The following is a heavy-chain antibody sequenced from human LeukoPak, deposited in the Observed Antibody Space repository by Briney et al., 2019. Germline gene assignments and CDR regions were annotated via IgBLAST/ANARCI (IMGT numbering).Heavy chain of an antibody. V-gene: IGHV1-69*04. Sequence: SVKVSCKASGGTFSSYAISWVRQAPGQGLEWMGRIIPILGIANYAQKFQGRVTITADKSTGTAYMELSSLRSEDTAVYYCARGKVVAATTGNWFDPWGQGTLVTVSS. D-gene: IGHD2-15*01. J-gene: IGHJ5*02. CDR3: ARGKVVAATTGNWFDP. CDR1: GGTFSSYA. CDR2: IIPILGIA.